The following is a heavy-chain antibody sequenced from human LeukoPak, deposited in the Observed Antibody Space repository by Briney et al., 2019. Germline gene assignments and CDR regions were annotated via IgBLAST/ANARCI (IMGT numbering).Heavy chain of an antibody. J-gene: IGHJ4*02. Sequence: GGSLRLSCAASGFTFSSYGMHWVRQAPGKGLEWVAIISGDGSKKYYADSVKGRFTISRDNSKNTLYLQMNSLRAEDTAVYYCATITSGYSGSWSLVDYWGQGTLVTVSS. CDR1: GFTFSSYG. CDR2: ISGDGSKK. CDR3: ATITSGYSGSWSLVDY. D-gene: IGHD6-13*01. V-gene: IGHV3-30*03.